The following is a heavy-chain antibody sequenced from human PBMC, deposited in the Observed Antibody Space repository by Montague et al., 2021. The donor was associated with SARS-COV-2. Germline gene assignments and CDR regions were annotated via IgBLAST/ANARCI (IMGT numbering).Heavy chain of an antibody. CDR1: GEPSSGYF. CDR3: ARWDPQRTTLFGSRGKGASEY. D-gene: IGHD1-1*01. V-gene: IGHV4-34*01. J-gene: IGHJ4*02. CDR2: INDNGNT. Sequence: SETLSLTCAVYGEPSSGYFWTWIRQSPGRGLEWIAEINDNGNTHYNWALKSRVTISVDASKSQFSLRLRSVTAADTGVYYCARWDPQRTTLFGSRGKGASEYWGQGSLVTVSS.